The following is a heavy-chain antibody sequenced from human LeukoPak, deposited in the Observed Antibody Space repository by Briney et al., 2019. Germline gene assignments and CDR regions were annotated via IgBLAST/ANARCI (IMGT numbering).Heavy chain of an antibody. CDR1: GFTFSGYG. CDR3: AKWKYSNSGIDDY. J-gene: IGHJ4*02. D-gene: IGHD6-6*01. CDR2: ISYDGSNK. Sequence: GGSLRLSCAASGFTFSGYGMHWVRQAPGKGLEWVAVISYDGSNKYYADSVKGRFTISRDNSKNMLYLQMNSLRAEDTAVYYCAKWKYSNSGIDDYWGQGTLVTVSS. V-gene: IGHV3-30*18.